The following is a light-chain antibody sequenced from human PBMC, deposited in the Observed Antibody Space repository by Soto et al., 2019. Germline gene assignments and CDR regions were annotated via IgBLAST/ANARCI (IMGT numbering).Light chain of an antibody. Sequence: ALTRPASGYGAPVRCRPITCTRTSSDVGSYNLVSWYQQHPGKAPKLMIYEGSKRPSGVSNRFSGSKSGNTASLTISGLQAEDEADYYCCSYAGSGYVFGTGTKVTVL. CDR1: SSDVGSYNL. J-gene: IGLJ1*01. V-gene: IGLV2-23*01. CDR2: EGS. CDR3: CSYAGSGYV.